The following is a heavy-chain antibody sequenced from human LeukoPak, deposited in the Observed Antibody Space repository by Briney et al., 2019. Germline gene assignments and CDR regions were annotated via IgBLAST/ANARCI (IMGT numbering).Heavy chain of an antibody. J-gene: IGHJ5*02. CDR3: ASFIVATEDVGWFDP. CDR1: GGSISSGDYY. V-gene: IGHV4-30-4*01. D-gene: IGHD5-12*01. Sequence: NPSETLSLTCTVSGGSISSGDYYWSWIRQPPGKGLEWIGYIYYSGSTYYNPSLKSRVTISVDTSKNQFSLKLSSVTAADTAVYYCASFIVATEDVGWFDPWGQGTLVTVSS. CDR2: IYYSGST.